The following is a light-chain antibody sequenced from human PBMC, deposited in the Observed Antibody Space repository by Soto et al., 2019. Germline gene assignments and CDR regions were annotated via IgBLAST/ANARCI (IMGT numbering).Light chain of an antibody. Sequence: EIVLTQSPATLSLSPGERATLSCRASQSVSSYLAWYQQKPGQAPRLLIYDASNRATGIPARFSGSGSGTDFTLTISSLEPEDFAVYYCQQRSSWPRALTFGGGTKVGIK. CDR2: DAS. CDR1: QSVSSY. CDR3: QQRSSWPRALT. V-gene: IGKV3-11*01. J-gene: IGKJ4*01.